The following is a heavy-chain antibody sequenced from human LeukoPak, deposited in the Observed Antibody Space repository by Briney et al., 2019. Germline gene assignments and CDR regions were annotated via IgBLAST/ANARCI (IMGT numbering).Heavy chain of an antibody. D-gene: IGHD6-19*01. J-gene: IGHJ3*02. CDR3: ARDLPPTSSAWLLFGAFDI. CDR1: GGTFSTYA. Sequence: SVKVSCKASGGTFSTYAISWVRQAPGQGLEWMGRIIPIFGTTNYAQKFQDRVTITADKSTSTAYMELSSLRSVDTAVYYCARDLPPTSSAWLLFGAFDIWGQGTMVTVSS. CDR2: IIPIFGTT. V-gene: IGHV1-69*06.